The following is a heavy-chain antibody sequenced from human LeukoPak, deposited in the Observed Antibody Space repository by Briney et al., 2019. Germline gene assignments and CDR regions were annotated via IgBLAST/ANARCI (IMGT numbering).Heavy chain of an antibody. Sequence: GMSLSLSCATSGFTFSTYGMEWVRQAPGKGLEWVAIIFSDGIRKYYADSVKGRFTISRDISRSTLYLEMNSLSAEDTAVYYCARDGGLGSPSYWGQGTLVTVSS. J-gene: IGHJ4*02. V-gene: IGHV3-30*12. CDR3: ARDGGLGSPSY. D-gene: IGHD3-10*01. CDR2: IFSDGIRK. CDR1: GFTFSTYG.